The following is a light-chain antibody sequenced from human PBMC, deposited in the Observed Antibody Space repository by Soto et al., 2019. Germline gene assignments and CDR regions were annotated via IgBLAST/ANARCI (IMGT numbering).Light chain of an antibody. CDR1: ALPKQY. CDR3: QSADNSGIYYV. Sequence: ELTQPPSVSVSPGQTARITCSGDALPKQYAYWYQQKPGQAPILVIYKDTERPSGIPERFSGSSSGTTVTLTISGVQAGDEADYYCQSADNSGIYYVFGTGTKVTVL. J-gene: IGLJ1*01. V-gene: IGLV3-25*02. CDR2: KDT.